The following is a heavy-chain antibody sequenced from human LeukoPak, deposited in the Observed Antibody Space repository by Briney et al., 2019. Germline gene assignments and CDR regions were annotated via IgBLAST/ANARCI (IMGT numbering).Heavy chain of an antibody. J-gene: IGHJ4*02. CDR2: ISSSGSTI. V-gene: IGHV3-11*04. Sequence: GGSLRLSCAASGFTFSDYYMSWIRQAPGKGLEWVSYISSSGSTIYYADSVKGRFTISRDNAKNSLYLQMNSLRAEDTAVYYCASFQWLSFRRKASWGQGTLVTVSS. D-gene: IGHD3-16*02. CDR1: GFTFSDYY. CDR3: ASFQWLSFRRKAS.